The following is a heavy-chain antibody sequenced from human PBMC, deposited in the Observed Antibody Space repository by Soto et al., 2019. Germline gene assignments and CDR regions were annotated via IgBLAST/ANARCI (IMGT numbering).Heavy chain of an antibody. V-gene: IGHV3-30*18. J-gene: IGHJ3*02. D-gene: IGHD4-17*01. CDR3: AKDHATAYNAFDI. CDR1: GFTFSSYG. CDR2: ISYDGGNK. Sequence: PGGSLRLSCAASGFTFSSYGMHWVRQAPGKGLEWVAVISYDGGNKYYADSVKGRFTISRDNSKNTLYLQMNSLRAEDTAVYYCAKDHATAYNAFDIWGQGTMVTVSS.